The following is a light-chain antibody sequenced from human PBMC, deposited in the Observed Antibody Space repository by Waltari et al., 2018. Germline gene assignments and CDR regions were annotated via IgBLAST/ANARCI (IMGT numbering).Light chain of an antibody. CDR3: QAYDKSLSSVV. V-gene: IGLV1-40*01. CDR1: DSNFGTGYD. CDR2: SNA. Sequence: QSVLTQPPSVSGAPGQRVTLSCTGTDSNFGTGYDVPRYQQFPGPAPKLLIYSNATRPSGVPDRFSGSRSGTSASLTITGLQAEDEADYYCQAYDKSLSSVVFGGGTKVTVL. J-gene: IGLJ2*01.